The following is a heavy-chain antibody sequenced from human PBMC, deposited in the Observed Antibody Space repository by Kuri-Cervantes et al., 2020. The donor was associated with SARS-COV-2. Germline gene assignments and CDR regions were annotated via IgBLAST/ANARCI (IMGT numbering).Heavy chain of an antibody. J-gene: IGHJ4*02. V-gene: IGHV4-59*01. CDR1: GGSISSYY. CDR2: IYYSGST. D-gene: IGHD1-1*01. Sequence: SETLSLTCTVSGGSISSYYRSWIRQPPGKGLEWIGYIYYSGSTNYNPSLKSRVTISVDTSKNQFSLKLSTVTAADTAVYYCARVNDYYFDYWGQGTLVTVSS. CDR3: ARVNDYYFDY.